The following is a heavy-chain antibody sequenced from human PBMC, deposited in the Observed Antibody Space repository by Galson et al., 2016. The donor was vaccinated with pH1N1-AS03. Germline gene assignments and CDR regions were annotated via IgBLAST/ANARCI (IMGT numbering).Heavy chain of an antibody. J-gene: IGHJ3*02. V-gene: IGHV3-30*04. CDR2: ISPDGRNA. CDR1: GFVFSGYA. CDR3: ARDGYDASLDGFDI. D-gene: IGHD5-12*01. Sequence: SLRLSCADSGFVFSGYAFHWVRQAPGKGLEWLAIISPDGRNAERADAVRGRFTISRDNSKNTLYLQMNSLKSEDTAMYYCARDGYDASLDGFDIWGQGTKVTVSS.